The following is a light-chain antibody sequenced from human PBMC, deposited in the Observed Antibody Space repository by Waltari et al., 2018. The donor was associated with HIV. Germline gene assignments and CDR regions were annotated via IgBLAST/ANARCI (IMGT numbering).Light chain of an antibody. CDR3: CSYAGRTTWV. CDR2: EVN. J-gene: IGLJ3*02. CDR1: SSDAGHYTL. V-gene: IGLV2-23*02. Sequence: QSALTQPASVSGPPGQPITISCTRTSSDAGHYTLFTCYQQHPGKAPKLMIYEVNKRPSGVSNRFSGSKSGNTASLTISGLQAEDEADYYCCSYAGRTTWVFGGGTRLTVL.